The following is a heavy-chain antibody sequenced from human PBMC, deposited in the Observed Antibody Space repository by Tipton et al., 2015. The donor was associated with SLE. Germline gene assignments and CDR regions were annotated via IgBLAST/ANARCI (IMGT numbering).Heavy chain of an antibody. V-gene: IGHV4-39*07. CDR1: GGSITSLSYC. J-gene: IGHJ6*02. Sequence: TLSLTCSVSGGSITSLSYCWSWIRQSAGKGLEWIGRIYYSGSTYYNPSLKSRVTISVNTSKNQFSLMLSSVTAADTAVYYCARGRDGMDVFVMNVWGPGTTVTVSS. CDR3: ARGRDGMDVFVMNV. D-gene: IGHD3-10*01. CDR2: IYYSGST.